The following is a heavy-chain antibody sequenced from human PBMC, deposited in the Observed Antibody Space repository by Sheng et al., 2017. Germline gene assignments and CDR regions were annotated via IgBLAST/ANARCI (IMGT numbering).Heavy chain of an antibody. CDR3: ARVPSPYYYYYMDV. CDR2: IYYSGST. V-gene: IGHV4-39*07. CDR1: GGSISTSTYY. J-gene: IGHJ6*03. Sequence: QLQLQESGPGLVKPSETLSLTCTVSGGSISTSTYYWGWIRQPPGKGLEWIGSIYYSGSTYYNPSLNSRVTISVDTSKNQFSLKVYSVTAADTAVYYCARVPSPYYYYYMDVWGQGPRSPSP.